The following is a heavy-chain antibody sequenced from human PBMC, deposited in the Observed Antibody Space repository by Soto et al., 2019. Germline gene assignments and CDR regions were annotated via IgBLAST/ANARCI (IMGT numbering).Heavy chain of an antibody. Sequence: QVQLQESGPGLVKPSGTLSLTCTVSGGSISTTNWWTWVRQPPGKGLEWIGESYHSGTTNYNPSLKSRVTISVDKSNTHFSLKMSSVTAADTAVYYCARDRTTGASSSLDSWGQGTLVTVSS. CDR2: SYHSGTT. CDR1: GGSISTTNW. J-gene: IGHJ4*02. CDR3: ARDRTTGASSSLDS. D-gene: IGHD1-7*01. V-gene: IGHV4-4*02.